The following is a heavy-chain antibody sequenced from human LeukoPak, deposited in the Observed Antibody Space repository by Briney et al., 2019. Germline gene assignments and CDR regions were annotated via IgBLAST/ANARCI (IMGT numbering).Heavy chain of an antibody. V-gene: IGHV3-64D*06. J-gene: IGHJ4*02. CDR3: VKLPYSDTSAYYVDY. Sequence: PGGSLRLSCAASGFSFSSCAMSWVRQAPGKGLEYVSAISSNGGSTYYAGSVKGRFTISRDNSKNTLSLQMSSLRPEDTAVYYCVKLPYSDTSAYYVDYWGQGTLVTVSS. D-gene: IGHD3-22*01. CDR2: ISSNGGST. CDR1: GFSFSSCA.